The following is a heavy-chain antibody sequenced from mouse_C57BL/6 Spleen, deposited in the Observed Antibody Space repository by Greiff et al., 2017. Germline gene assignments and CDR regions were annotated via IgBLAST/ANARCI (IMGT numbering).Heavy chain of an antibody. Sequence: EVQLQQSGPELVKPGASVKISCKASGYTFTDYYMNWVKQSHGKSLEWIGDINPNNGGTSYNQKFKGKATLTVDKSSSTAYMELRSLTSEDSAVYYCALYDPWFAYWGQGTLVTVSA. CDR3: ALYDPWFAY. J-gene: IGHJ3*01. V-gene: IGHV1-26*01. D-gene: IGHD2-3*01. CDR1: GYTFTDYY. CDR2: INPNNGGT.